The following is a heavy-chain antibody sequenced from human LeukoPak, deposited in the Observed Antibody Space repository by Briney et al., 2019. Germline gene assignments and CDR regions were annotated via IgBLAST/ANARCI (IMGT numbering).Heavy chain of an antibody. D-gene: IGHD3-3*01. J-gene: IGHJ4*02. V-gene: IGHV3-21*01. CDR1: GFTFSSYS. CDR3: ARILSITIFGGSDY. Sequence: GGSLRLSCAASGFTFSSYSMNWVRQAPGKGLEWVSSISSSSSYIYCADSVKGRFTISRDNAKNSLYLQMNSLRAEDTAVYYCARILSITIFGGSDYWGQGTLVTVSS. CDR2: ISSSSSYI.